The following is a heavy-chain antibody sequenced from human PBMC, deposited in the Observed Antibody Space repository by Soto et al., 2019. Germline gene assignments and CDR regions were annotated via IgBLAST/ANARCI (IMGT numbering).Heavy chain of an antibody. J-gene: IGHJ4*02. D-gene: IGHD6-19*01. CDR2: ISYDGSNK. CDR3: ARDTVAGKLGFDY. Sequence: SLRLSCAASGFTFSSYAMHWVRQAPGKGLEWVAVISYDGSNKYYADSVKGRFTISRDNSKNTLYLQMNSLRAEDTAVYYCARDTVAGKLGFDYWGQGTLVTVSS. CDR1: GFTFSSYA. V-gene: IGHV3-30-3*01.